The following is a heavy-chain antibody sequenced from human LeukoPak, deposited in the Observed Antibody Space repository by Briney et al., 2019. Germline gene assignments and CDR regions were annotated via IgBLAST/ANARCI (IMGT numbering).Heavy chain of an antibody. CDR1: GFTFSDYI. J-gene: IGHJ4*02. CDR3: AKDRAVAGTVFDY. CDR2: ISSSGGTI. D-gene: IGHD6-19*01. Sequence: QPGGSLRLSCAASGFTFSDYIINWVRQAPGKGLEWISYISSSGGTIYYADSVKGRFTISRDNTDNSLFLQMSSLRAEDMALYYCAKDRAVAGTVFDYWGQGTLVTVSS. V-gene: IGHV3-48*04.